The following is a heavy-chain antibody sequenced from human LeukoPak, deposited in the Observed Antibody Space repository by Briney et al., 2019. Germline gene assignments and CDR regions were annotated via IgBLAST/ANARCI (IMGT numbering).Heavy chain of an antibody. D-gene: IGHD4-23*01. J-gene: IGHJ3*02. CDR3: ARDTSTVAGTSI. V-gene: IGHV3-30-3*01. CDR1: GFTFSSYT. CDR2: ISYDGSNK. Sequence: GRSLRLSCAASGFTFSSYTMHWVRQAPGKGLEWVAVISYDGSNKYYADSVKGRFTISRDNSKNTLYLQMNSLRAEDTAVYYCARDTSTVAGTSIWGQGTMVTVSS.